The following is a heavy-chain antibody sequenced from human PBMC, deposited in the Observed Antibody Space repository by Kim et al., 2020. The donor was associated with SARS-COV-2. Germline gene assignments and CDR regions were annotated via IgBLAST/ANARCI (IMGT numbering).Heavy chain of an antibody. CDR1: GGSISSSNW. CDR3: ARVGGMIFGVVIWGRYCGMDV. CDR2: IYHSGST. J-gene: IGHJ6*02. V-gene: IGHV4-4*02. D-gene: IGHD3-3*01. Sequence: SETLSLTCAVSGGSISSSNWWCWVRQPPGKGLWGIGEIYHSGSTNYNPSLKSGVTISVDKSKNQFSLKLSSVTAADTAVYYCARVGGMIFGVVIWGRYCGMDVWGQGTTVTVSS.